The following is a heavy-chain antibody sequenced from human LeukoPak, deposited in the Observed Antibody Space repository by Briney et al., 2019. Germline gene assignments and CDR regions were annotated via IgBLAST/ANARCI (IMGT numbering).Heavy chain of an antibody. CDR3: ARDSGYYDFWSGYFLSATPGGGFDP. J-gene: IGHJ5*02. Sequence: SGTLSLTCAVSGVSISSNNWWSWVRQPPGKGLEWIGEIYHSGSTNYNPSLKSRVTISVDKSKNQFSLKLSSVTAADTAVYYCARDSGYYDFWSGYFLSATPGGGFDPWGQGTLVTVSS. V-gene: IGHV4-4*02. CDR2: IYHSGST. D-gene: IGHD3-3*01. CDR1: GVSISSNNW.